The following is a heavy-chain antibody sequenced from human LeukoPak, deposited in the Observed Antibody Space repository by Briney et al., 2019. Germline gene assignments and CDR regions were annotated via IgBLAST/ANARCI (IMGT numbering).Heavy chain of an antibody. CDR1: GYTFTGYY. CDR2: IIPIFGTA. V-gene: IGHV1-69*13. J-gene: IGHJ5*02. D-gene: IGHD3-3*01. Sequence: ASVKVSCKASGYTFTGYYMHWVRQAPGQGLEWMGGIIPIFGTANYAQKFQGRVTITADESTSTAYMELSSLRSEDTAVYYCARAQRAITIFGVVINGWFDPWGQGTLVTVSS. CDR3: ARAQRAITIFGVVINGWFDP.